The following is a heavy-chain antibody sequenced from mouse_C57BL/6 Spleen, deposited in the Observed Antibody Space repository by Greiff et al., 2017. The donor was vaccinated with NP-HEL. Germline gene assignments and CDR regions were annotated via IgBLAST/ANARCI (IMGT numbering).Heavy chain of an antibody. CDR1: GYTFTSYW. D-gene: IGHD2-3*01. Sequence: QVQLKQPGAELVRPGSSVKLSCKASGYTFTSYWMHWVKQRPIQGLEWIGNIDPSDSETHYNQKFKDKATLTVDKSSSTAYMQLSSLTSEDSAVYYCAREDGSYYFDYWGQGTTLTVSS. V-gene: IGHV1-52*01. CDR2: IDPSDSET. CDR3: AREDGSYYFDY. J-gene: IGHJ2*01.